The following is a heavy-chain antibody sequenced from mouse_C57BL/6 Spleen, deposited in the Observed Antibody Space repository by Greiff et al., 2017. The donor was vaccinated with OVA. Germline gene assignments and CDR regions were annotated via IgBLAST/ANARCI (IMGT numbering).Heavy chain of an antibody. J-gene: IGHJ2*01. CDR3: ARSEKAVVATDFDY. Sequence: VKLQESGAELVRPGTSVKVSCKASGYAFTNYLIAWVKQRPGQGLEWIGVINPGSGGTNYNEKFKGKATLTADKSSSTAYMQLSSLTSEDSAVYFGARSEKAVVATDFDYWGQGTTLTVSS. CDR1: GYAFTNYL. CDR2: INPGSGGT. V-gene: IGHV1-54*01. D-gene: IGHD1-1*01.